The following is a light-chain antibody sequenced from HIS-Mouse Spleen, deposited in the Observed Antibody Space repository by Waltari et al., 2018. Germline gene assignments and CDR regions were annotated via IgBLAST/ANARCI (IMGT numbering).Light chain of an antibody. Sequence: QSVLTQPPSASGTPGQRVTISCSGSSSNIGSNYVYWYQQLPGTAPKLLITRNNQRPSGVPDRFPGSRSGTSASLAISGRRSEDEADYYWAAWDDSLSGVVFGGGTKLTVL. CDR2: RNN. J-gene: IGLJ2*01. V-gene: IGLV1-47*01. CDR3: AAWDDSLSGVV. CDR1: SSNIGSNY.